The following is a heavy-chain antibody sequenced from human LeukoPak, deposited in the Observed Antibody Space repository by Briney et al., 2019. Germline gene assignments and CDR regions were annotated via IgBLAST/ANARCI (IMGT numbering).Heavy chain of an antibody. CDR3: ARDSSNYYYYYYMDV. Sequence: GGSLRLSCAASGFTVSSNYMSWVRQAPGKGLEWVSVIYSGGSTYYADSVKGRFTISRDNSKNTLYLQMNSLRAEDTAVYYCARDSSNYYYYYYMDVWGKGTTVTVSS. CDR1: GFTVSSNY. J-gene: IGHJ6*03. V-gene: IGHV3-53*01. D-gene: IGHD6-13*01. CDR2: IYSGGST.